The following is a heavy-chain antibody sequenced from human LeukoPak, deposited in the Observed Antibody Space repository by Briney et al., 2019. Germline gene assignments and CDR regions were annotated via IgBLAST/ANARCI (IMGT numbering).Heavy chain of an antibody. J-gene: IGHJ1*01. CDR1: GFTFSSYS. V-gene: IGHV3-21*01. CDR2: ITSSSSYI. D-gene: IGHD6-19*01. Sequence: GGSLRLSCAASGFTFSSYSMNWVRQAPGRGLEWVSSITSSSSYIYYADSVKGRFTISRDNAKNSLYLQMNSLRAEDTAVYYCARVFSSGRAAEYFQHWGQGTLVTVSS. CDR3: ARVFSSGRAAEYFQH.